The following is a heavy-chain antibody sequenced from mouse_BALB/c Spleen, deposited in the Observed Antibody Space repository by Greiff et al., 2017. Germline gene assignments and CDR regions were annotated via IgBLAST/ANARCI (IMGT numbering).Heavy chain of an antibody. CDR1: GYSFTSYW. D-gene: IGHD1-1*01. CDR2: IDPSDSET. Sequence: QVHVKQSGPQLVRPGASVKISCKASGYSFTSYWMHWVKQRPGQGLEWIGMIDPSDSETRLNQKFKDKATLTVDKSSSTAYMQLSSPTSEDSAVYYCARSGRSYAMDYWGQGTSVTVSS. CDR3: ARSGRSYAMDY. J-gene: IGHJ4*01. V-gene: IGHV1S127*01.